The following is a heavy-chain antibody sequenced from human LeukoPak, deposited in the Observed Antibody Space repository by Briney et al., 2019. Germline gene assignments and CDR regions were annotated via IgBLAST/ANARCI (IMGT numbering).Heavy chain of an antibody. V-gene: IGHV6-1*01. CDR2: TYYRSKWYN. CDR3: AIDYGDYVYVLDY. D-gene: IGHD4-17*01. CDR1: GDSVSSNSAA. J-gene: IGHJ4*02. Sequence: SQTLSLTCAISGDSVSSNSAAWNWIRQSPSRGLEWLGRTYYRSKWYNDYAVSVKSRITINPETSKNQFSLQLNSVTPEDTAVYYCAIDYGDYVYVLDYWVQGTLVTVSS.